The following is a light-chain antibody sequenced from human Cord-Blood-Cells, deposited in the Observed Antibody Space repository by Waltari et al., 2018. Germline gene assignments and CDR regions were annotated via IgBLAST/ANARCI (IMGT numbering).Light chain of an antibody. V-gene: IGLV2-23*01. Sequence: QSALTQPASVSGSPGQSITISCTGTSSDVGSYNLVSWYQQHPGKAPKLMIYEGSRRPSVVSERFAGAKSGNTASLTSSGLQAEDEADYYCCSYAGSSTWVFGGGTKLTVL. CDR3: CSYAGSSTWV. J-gene: IGLJ3*02. CDR1: SSDVGSYNL. CDR2: EGS.